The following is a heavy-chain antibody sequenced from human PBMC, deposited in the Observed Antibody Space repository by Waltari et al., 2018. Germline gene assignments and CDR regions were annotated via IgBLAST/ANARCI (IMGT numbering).Heavy chain of an antibody. V-gene: IGHV3-7*01. CDR1: GFTCSSDW. CDR3: ASNQGLFDY. Sequence: EVQLVESGGGLVQPGGSLRLACAASGFTCSSDWMSWVRQAPGKGVEWVANIKQDGSEKYYVDSVKGRFTISRDNAKNSLYLQMNSLRAEDTAVYYCASNQGLFDYWGQGTLVTVSS. J-gene: IGHJ4*02. CDR2: IKQDGSEK.